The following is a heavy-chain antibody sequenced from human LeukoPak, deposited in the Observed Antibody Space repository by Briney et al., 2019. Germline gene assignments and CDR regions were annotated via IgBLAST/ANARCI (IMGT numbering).Heavy chain of an antibody. V-gene: IGHV3-21*06. CDR1: GFTFTTYT. CDR2: IGTDIHYI. D-gene: IGHD4-17*01. J-gene: IGHJ6*02. Sequence: GGSPRLSCAASGFTFTTYTMNWVRQAQGRGLEWVSFIGTDIHYIYYADSVKGRFTISRDNAKNSLYLQMNGLRAEDTAVYYCARGTVTTYGMDVWGQGTTVTVSS. CDR3: ARGTVTTYGMDV.